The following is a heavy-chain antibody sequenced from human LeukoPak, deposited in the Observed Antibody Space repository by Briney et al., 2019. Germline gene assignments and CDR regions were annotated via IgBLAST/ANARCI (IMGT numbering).Heavy chain of an antibody. Sequence: SVKVSCKASGGTFSSYAISWVRQAPGQGLEWMGGIIPIFGTANYAQKFQGRATITADKSTSTAYMELGSLRSEDTAVYYCASATYSSSWTSAYWGQGTLVTVSS. D-gene: IGHD6-13*01. CDR2: IIPIFGTA. CDR1: GGTFSSYA. V-gene: IGHV1-69*06. J-gene: IGHJ4*02. CDR3: ASATYSSSWTSAY.